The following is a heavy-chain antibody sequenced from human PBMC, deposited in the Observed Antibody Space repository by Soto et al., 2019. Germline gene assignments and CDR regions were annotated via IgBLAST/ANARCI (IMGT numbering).Heavy chain of an antibody. Sequence: SETLSLTCAFSGGSISSGGYSLGWIRQPPGKGLEWIGYIYHSGSTYYNPSLKSRVTISVDRSKNQFSLKLSSVTAADTAVYYCARDLWGYCGTDCYPLDVWGQGTTVTVSS. CDR1: GGSISSGGYS. D-gene: IGHD2-21*02. V-gene: IGHV4-30-2*01. CDR3: ARDLWGYCGTDCYPLDV. CDR2: IYHSGST. J-gene: IGHJ6*02.